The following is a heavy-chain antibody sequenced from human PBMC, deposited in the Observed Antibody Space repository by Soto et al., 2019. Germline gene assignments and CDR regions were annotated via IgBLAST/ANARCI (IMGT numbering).Heavy chain of an antibody. Sequence: QVQLQESGPGLVKPSETLSLTCTVSGGSISSYYWSWIRQPAGQGLEWLGRIYTSGSTNYNPSLTSRVTMSVDTSKNQFSLKLGSVTAADTAVYYCARDVVVVVAATSYYYVMDVWGQGPTVTVSS. J-gene: IGHJ6*02. D-gene: IGHD2-15*01. CDR3: ARDVVVVVAATSYYYVMDV. CDR1: GGSISSYY. V-gene: IGHV4-4*07. CDR2: IYTSGST.